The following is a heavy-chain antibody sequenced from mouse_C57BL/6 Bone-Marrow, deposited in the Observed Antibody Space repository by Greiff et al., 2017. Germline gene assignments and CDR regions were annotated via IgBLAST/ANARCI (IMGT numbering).Heavy chain of an antibody. CDR3: TKGLTTFDY. J-gene: IGHJ2*01. Sequence: EVHLVESGAELVRPGASVKLSCTASGFNIKDDYMHWVKQRPEQGLEWIGWIDPENGDTEYASKFQGKATIPADTSSNTAYLQLSSLTSEDTAVYYCTKGLTTFDYWGQGTTLTVSS. V-gene: IGHV14-4*01. D-gene: IGHD1-1*01. CDR1: GFNIKDDY. CDR2: IDPENGDT.